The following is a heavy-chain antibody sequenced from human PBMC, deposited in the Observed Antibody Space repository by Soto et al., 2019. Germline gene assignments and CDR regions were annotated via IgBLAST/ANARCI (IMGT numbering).Heavy chain of an antibody. V-gene: IGHV1-18*01. J-gene: IGHJ5*02. CDR3: ARASVSSYWFDP. Sequence: QVQLVQSGAEVKKPGASVQVSCKASGYTFTSYGISWVRQAPGQGLEWMGWISAYNGNTNSAQKLQGRVTMTTHTSPSTAYIELRRLRSDDTAVYYCARASVSSYWFDPWGQGTLVTVSA. CDR2: ISAYNGNT. D-gene: IGHD1-26*01. CDR1: GYTFTSYG.